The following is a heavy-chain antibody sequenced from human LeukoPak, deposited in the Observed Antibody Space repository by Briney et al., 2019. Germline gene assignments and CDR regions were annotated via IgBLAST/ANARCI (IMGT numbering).Heavy chain of an antibody. CDR1: GFTFSDYA. CDR2: IGGTTGKT. Sequence: GGSLRLSCAASGFTFSDYAMTWVRQAPGKGLEWVSSIGGTTGKTYYADSVKGRFTISRDNSKNTLYLQMNSLRAEDTALYYCAKISRSDSSGYYFWGQGTLVTVSS. V-gene: IGHV3-23*01. CDR3: AKISRSDSSGYYF. J-gene: IGHJ4*02. D-gene: IGHD3-22*01.